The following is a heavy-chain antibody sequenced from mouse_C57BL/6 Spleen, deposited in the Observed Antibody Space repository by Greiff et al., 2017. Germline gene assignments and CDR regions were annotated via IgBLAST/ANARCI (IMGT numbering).Heavy chain of an antibody. Sequence: EAGGGLVQPKGSLKLSCAASGFSFNTYAMNWVRQAPGKGLEWVARIRSKSNNYATYYADSVKDRFTISSDDSESLLYLQMNNLKTGNTAMYYCVRHSGSGCFDVWGTGTTVTVSS. V-gene: IGHV10-1*01. D-gene: IGHD1-3*01. CDR2: IRSKSNNYAT. CDR3: VRHSGSGCFDV. CDR1: GFSFNTYA. J-gene: IGHJ1*03.